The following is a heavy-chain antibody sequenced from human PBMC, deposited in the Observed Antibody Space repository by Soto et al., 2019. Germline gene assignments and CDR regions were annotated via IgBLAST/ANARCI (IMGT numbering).Heavy chain of an antibody. J-gene: IGHJ3*02. CDR2: IYYSGTT. Sequence: KTSETLSLTCTVSGGSVSSGDYYWSWLRQHPGMGLEWIGYIYYSGTTFYTPSLKSRLTMSVDTSENQFSLRLTSVTAADTAVYYCARAAIYCSSISCYTGAFDIWGQGTMVTVSS. CDR3: ARAAIYCSSISCYTGAFDI. CDR1: GGSVSSGDYY. D-gene: IGHD2-2*02. V-gene: IGHV4-31*03.